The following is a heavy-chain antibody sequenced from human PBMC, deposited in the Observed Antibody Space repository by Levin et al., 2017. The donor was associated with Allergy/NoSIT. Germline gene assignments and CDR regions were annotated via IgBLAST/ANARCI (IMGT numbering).Heavy chain of an antibody. J-gene: IGHJ5*02. CDR3: ASRAAAGIGLAFDP. D-gene: IGHD6-13*01. CDR2: INPNSGGT. Sequence: GESLKISCKASGYTFTGYYMHWVRQAPGQGLEWMGRINPNSGGTNYAQKFQGRVTMTRDTSISTAYMELSRLRSDDTAVYYCASRAAAGIGLAFDPWGQGTLVTVSS. V-gene: IGHV1-2*06. CDR1: GYTFTGYY.